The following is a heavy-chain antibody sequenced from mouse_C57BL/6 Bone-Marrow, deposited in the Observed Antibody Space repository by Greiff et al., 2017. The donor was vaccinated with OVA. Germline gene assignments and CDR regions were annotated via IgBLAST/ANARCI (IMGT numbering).Heavy chain of an antibody. CDR1: GYTFTSYW. J-gene: IGHJ1*03. CDR3: AREGLRQDFDV. CDR2: IDPSDSYT. V-gene: IGHV1-59*01. D-gene: IGHD2-4*01. Sequence: QVQLQQSGAELVRPGTSVKLSCKASGYTFTSYWMHWVKQRPGKGLEWIGVIDPSDSYTNYNQKFKGKATLTVDTSSSTAYMQLSSLTSEDSAVYYCAREGLRQDFDVGGTGTTVTVSS.